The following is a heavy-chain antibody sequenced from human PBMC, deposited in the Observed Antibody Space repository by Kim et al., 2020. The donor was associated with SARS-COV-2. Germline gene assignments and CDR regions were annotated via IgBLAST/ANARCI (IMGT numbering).Heavy chain of an antibody. D-gene: IGHD2-15*01. CDR2: IYYSGRS. V-gene: IGHV4-39*01. CDR1: GDSITSSSYS. CDR3: ARRPPGLAAYWYFDL. J-gene: IGHJ2*01. Sequence: SETLSLTCTVSGDSITSSSYSWGWIRQPLGKGLEWIGNIYYSGRSYYSPSLQSRVTISADTSKNQVSLKLTSATAADTAVYYCARRPPGLAAYWYFDLWGRGTLVTVSS.